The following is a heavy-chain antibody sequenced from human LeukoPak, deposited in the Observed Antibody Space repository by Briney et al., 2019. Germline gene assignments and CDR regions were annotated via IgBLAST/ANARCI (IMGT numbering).Heavy chain of an antibody. CDR2: INQDGSEV. Sequence: PGGSLRLSCAASGFTFSNYWMSWVRQAPGKGLEWVANINQDGSEVYYVDSVKGRFTISRDNAKTSVYLQMNSLRVEDTAVFYCARPDAAGTVDYWGQGALVTVSS. CDR1: GFTFSNYW. D-gene: IGHD6-13*01. J-gene: IGHJ4*02. V-gene: IGHV3-7*01. CDR3: ARPDAAGTVDY.